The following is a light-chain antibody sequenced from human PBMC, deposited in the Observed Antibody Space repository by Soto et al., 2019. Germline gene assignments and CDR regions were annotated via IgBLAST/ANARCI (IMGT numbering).Light chain of an antibody. V-gene: IGKV1-5*01. CDR2: DAS. CDR1: RSMSSH. Sequence: DIQMTQSPSSLSAFVGDRVTVTCRASRSMSSHLNWYQQKPGKAPKLLIYDASSLESGVPSRFSGSVSGTEFTLTISSLQPDDFATYYCQQYGSYSPTFGQGTKVDIK. CDR3: QQYGSYSPT. J-gene: IGKJ1*01.